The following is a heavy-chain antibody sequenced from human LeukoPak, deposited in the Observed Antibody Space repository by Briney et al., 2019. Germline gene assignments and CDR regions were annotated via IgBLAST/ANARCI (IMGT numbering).Heavy chain of an antibody. CDR3: AKDSSADDSSGYSYYFDY. CDR2: ISFDATNK. Sequence: GGSLRLSWAASGXTFSSYGMHWVRQAPGKGWEWVAVISFDATNKYYADSVKGRFTISRDNSKNTLYLQMNSLRAEDTAVYYCAKDSSADDSSGYSYYFDYWGQGTLVTVSS. D-gene: IGHD3-22*01. V-gene: IGHV3-30*18. CDR1: GXTFSSYG. J-gene: IGHJ4*02.